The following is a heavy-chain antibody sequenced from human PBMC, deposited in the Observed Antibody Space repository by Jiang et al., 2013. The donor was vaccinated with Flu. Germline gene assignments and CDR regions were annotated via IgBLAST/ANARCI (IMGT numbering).Heavy chain of an antibody. CDR3: AREVTNYDYVWGRSYYGMDV. CDR1: GYTFTSYA. Sequence: SELKKPGASVKVSCKASGYTFTSYAMNWVRQAPGQGLEWMGWINTNTGNPTYAQGFTGRFVFSLDTSVSTAYLQICSLKAEDTAVYYCAREVTNYDYVWGRSYYGMDVWGQGTTVTVSS. D-gene: IGHD3-16*01. CDR2: INTNTGNP. V-gene: IGHV7-4-1*01. J-gene: IGHJ6*02.